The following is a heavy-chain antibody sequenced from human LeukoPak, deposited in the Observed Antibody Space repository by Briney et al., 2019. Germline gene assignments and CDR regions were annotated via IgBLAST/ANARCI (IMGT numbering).Heavy chain of an antibody. CDR2: ISGSGGST. V-gene: IGHV3-23*01. CDR3: AKSSRGSGYYDSSGYLDC. CDR1: GFTFSSYA. J-gene: IGHJ4*02. D-gene: IGHD3-22*01. Sequence: GGSLRLSCAASGFTFSSYAMSWVRQAPGKGLEWVSAISGSGGSTYYADSVKGRFTISRDNSKNTLYLQMNSLRAEDTAVYYCAKSSRGSGYYDSSGYLDCWGQGTLVTVSS.